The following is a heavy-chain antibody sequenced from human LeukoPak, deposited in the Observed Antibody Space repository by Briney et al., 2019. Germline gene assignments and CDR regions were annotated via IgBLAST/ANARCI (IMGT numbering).Heavy chain of an antibody. V-gene: IGHV4-4*07. Sequence: SETLSLTCTVSGGSISSYYWSWIRQPAGKGLEWIGRIYTSGSTNYNPSLKSRVTISVDRSKNQFSLRLSSVTAADTAVCYCARYSSSWYYFDYWGPGTLVTVSS. CDR1: GGSISSYY. D-gene: IGHD6-13*01. CDR3: ARYSSSWYYFDY. J-gene: IGHJ4*02. CDR2: IYTSGST.